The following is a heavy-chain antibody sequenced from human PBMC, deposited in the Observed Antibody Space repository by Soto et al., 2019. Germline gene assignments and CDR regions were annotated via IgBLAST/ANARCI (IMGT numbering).Heavy chain of an antibody. J-gene: IGHJ6*02. V-gene: IGHV3-23*01. CDR2: ISGSGGST. CDR3: ARDTRSSGWYSPWYYYYYYGMDV. D-gene: IGHD6-19*01. Sequence: GGSLRLSCAASGFTFSSYAMSWVRQAPGKGLEWVSAISGSGGSTYYADSVKGRFTISRDNSKNTLYLQMNSLGAEDTAVYYCARDTRSSGWYSPWYYYYYYGMDVWGQGTTVTVSS. CDR1: GFTFSSYA.